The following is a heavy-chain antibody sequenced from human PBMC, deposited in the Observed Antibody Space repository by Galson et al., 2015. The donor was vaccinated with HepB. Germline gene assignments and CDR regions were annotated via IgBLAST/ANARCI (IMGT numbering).Heavy chain of an antibody. J-gene: IGHJ3*02. CDR3: ARKLVGHDAFDI. D-gene: IGHD2-21*01. CDR2: INAGNGDT. Sequence: SVKVSCKASGYTFITSPMHWVRQAPGQGLEWMGWINAGNGDTKYSKKFQDRVSITGDSSARTGYMELSNLRSEDTAVYYCARKLVGHDAFDIWGQGTLVTVSS. V-gene: IGHV1-3*01. CDR1: GYTFITSP.